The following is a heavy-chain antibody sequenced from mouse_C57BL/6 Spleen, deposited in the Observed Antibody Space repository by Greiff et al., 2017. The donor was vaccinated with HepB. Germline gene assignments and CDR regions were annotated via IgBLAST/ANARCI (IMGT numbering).Heavy chain of an antibody. CDR2: IYPGSGST. J-gene: IGHJ3*01. CDR3: ARPAYSNFAWFAY. D-gene: IGHD2-5*01. Sequence: QVQLKESGAELVKPGASVKMSCKASGYTFTSYWITWVKQRPGQGLEWIGDIYPGSGSTNYNEKFKSKATLTVDTSSSTAYMQLSSLTSEDSAVYYCARPAYSNFAWFAYWGQGTLVTVSA. CDR1: GYTFTSYW. V-gene: IGHV1-55*01.